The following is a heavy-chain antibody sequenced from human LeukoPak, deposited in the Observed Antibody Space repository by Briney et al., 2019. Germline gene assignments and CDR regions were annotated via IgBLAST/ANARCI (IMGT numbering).Heavy chain of an antibody. V-gene: IGHV3-7*03. D-gene: IGHD2-21*02. J-gene: IGHJ4*02. CDR1: GFTFSSYW. Sequence: GGSLRLSCAASGFTFSSYWMSWVRQAPGKGLEWVANIKQDGSEKYYVDSVRGRFTISRDNAKNSLYLQMNSLRAEDTAVYYCAKGGVVVTARPHDYWGQGTLVTVSS. CDR3: AKGGVVVTARPHDY. CDR2: IKQDGSEK.